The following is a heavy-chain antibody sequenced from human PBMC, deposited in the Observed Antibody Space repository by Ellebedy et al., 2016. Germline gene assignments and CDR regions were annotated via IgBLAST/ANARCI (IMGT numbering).Heavy chain of an antibody. CDR2: ISWNSANI. CDR3: AKDLSYSASYFDP. D-gene: IGHD1-26*01. Sequence: SLKISCAASGFTFDEYAMHWVRQAPGKGLEWVSSISWNSANIDYADSVKGRFTISRDNTKNSLYLQMNSLRAEDTAFYYCAKDLSYSASYFDPWGQGTLVTVSS. CDR1: GFTFDEYA. J-gene: IGHJ5*02. V-gene: IGHV3-9*01.